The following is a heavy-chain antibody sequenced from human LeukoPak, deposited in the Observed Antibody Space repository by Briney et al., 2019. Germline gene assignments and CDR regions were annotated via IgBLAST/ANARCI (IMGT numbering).Heavy chain of an antibody. CDR3: AHDSRGNLGFDY. CDR2: IYWDDDK. D-gene: IGHD3-22*01. CDR1: GFSLSTRGVG. V-gene: IGHV2-5*02. Sequence: ESGPTLVKPTQTLTLTCTFSGFSLSTRGVGVGWIRQAPGKALESLALIYWDDDKRYRPSLQIRLTITKDIFKNQVVLHMTNMDPVDTATYYCAHDSRGNLGFDYWGQGTLVTVSS. J-gene: IGHJ4*02.